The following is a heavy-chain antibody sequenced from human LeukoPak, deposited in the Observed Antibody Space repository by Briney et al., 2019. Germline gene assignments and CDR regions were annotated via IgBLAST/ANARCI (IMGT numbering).Heavy chain of an antibody. CDR2: IYYRSHWYG. CDR1: GDSVSRTDAG. J-gene: IGHJ4*02. CDR3: ARPRSVVVVTPFDY. V-gene: IGHV6-1*01. D-gene: IGHD3-22*01. Sequence: SQTLSLTCAISGDSVSRTDAGWNWIRQSPSRGLEWLGRIYYRSHWYGDDVLSMKSRITINPDTAKNQFSLQLKSVTPEDTAVYYCARPRSVVVVTPFDYWGQGTLVTVSS.